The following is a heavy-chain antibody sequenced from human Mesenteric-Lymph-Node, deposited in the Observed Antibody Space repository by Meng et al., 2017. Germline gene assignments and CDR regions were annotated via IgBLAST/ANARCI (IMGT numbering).Heavy chain of an antibody. CDR2: INHSGST. D-gene: IGHD4-17*01. J-gene: IGHJ6*02. V-gene: IGHV4-34*01. CDR3: ARVRRAVTTWYYYYYYGMDV. CDR1: GGSFNGYY. Sequence: SETLSLTCAVYGGSFNGYYWSWIRQPPGKGLEWIGEINHSGSTNYNPSLKSRVTISVDTSKNQFSLKLSSVTAADTAVYYCARVRRAVTTWYYYYYYGMDVWGQGTTVTVSS.